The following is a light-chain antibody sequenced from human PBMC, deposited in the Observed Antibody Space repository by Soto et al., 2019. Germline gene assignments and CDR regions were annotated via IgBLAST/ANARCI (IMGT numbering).Light chain of an antibody. V-gene: IGKV1-27*01. CDR1: QGIGNH. CDR3: QKYNSAPRT. CDR2: AAS. J-gene: IGKJ1*01. Sequence: DSQMTQSPSSLSASVGDRVTITCRASQGIGNHLAWYQQKPGKVPKLLISAASTLQSGVPSRFSGSGSGADFTITISSLQPEDVATSYCQKYNSAPRTFGQGTKVEIK.